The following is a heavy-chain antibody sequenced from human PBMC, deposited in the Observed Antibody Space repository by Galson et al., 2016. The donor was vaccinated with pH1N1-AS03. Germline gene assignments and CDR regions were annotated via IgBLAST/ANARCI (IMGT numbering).Heavy chain of an antibody. CDR1: GLSVAKNY. D-gene: IGHD5-24*01. CDR2: IYTGGDT. Sequence: SLRLSCAVSGLSVAKNYMSWVRQAPGKGLEWVSSIYTGGDTFYTDSVRGRFTIPRDDSKNTLYLQMNSLRAADTAMYYCARVDSSTYSDGWVPFHYWGQGTLVTVSS. V-gene: IGHV3-53*01. CDR3: ARVDSSTYSDGWVPFHY. J-gene: IGHJ4*02.